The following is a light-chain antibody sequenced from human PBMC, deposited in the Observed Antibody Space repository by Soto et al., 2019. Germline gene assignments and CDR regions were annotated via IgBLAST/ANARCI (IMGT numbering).Light chain of an antibody. CDR2: WAS. J-gene: IGKJ5*01. CDR1: RSILSTSNNKNY. Sequence: DTVMTQSPDSLAVSLGERATINCRSSRSILSTSNNKNYLAWYQQKQGQPXKXXIYWASTRESGVPDRFSGSGSGTDGTITISSLQAEDVEVYYCQQYYSTPLTFGQGTRLEIK. V-gene: IGKV4-1*01. CDR3: QQYYSTPLT.